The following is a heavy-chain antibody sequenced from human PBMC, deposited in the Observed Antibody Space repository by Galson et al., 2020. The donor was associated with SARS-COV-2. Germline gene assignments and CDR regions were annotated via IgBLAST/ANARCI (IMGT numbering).Heavy chain of an antibody. D-gene: IGHD5-12*01. CDR3: ARARDGYNHFDY. J-gene: IGHJ4*02. CDR1: GFTFSNYA. CDR2: ISYDGFNK. Sequence: GESLKISCRASGFTFSNYAIHWVRQAPGKGLEWVAVISYDGFNKYYPDSVKGRFTISRDDSKTTLFLQINSLRTEDTAVYYCARARDGYNHFDYWGQGTLVTVSS. V-gene: IGHV3-30-3*01.